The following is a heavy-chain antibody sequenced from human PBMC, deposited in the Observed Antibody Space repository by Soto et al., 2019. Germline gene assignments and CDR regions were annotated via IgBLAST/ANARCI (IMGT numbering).Heavy chain of an antibody. CDR1: GYGFTTYG. J-gene: IGHJ4*02. V-gene: IGHV1-18*01. CDR2: ISAHNGNT. Sequence: QDHLVQSGAEVKKPGASVKVSCKGSGYGFTTYGITWVRQAPGQGLEWMAWISAHNGNTNYAQKLQGRVTVTRDTSTSTAYMERRSLRSDDTAVYYCARGRYGDYWGQGALVTVSS. CDR3: ARGRYGDY. D-gene: IGHD1-1*01.